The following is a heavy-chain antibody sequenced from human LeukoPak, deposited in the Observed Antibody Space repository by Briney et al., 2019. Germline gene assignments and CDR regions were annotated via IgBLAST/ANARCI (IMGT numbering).Heavy chain of an antibody. CDR3: AKGRIAPDR. CDR1: GFSVTNNY. CDR2: FYVCGAT. Sequence: PGRSLRLSCAVSGFSVTNNYMSWVRQAPGQGLECVSVFYVCGATYYADSVKGRFTISRDYSENTAYLRMTSLRGEDTAVYYCAKGRIAPDRWGQGTLVTVSS. V-gene: IGHV3-53*01. D-gene: IGHD6-13*01. J-gene: IGHJ4*02.